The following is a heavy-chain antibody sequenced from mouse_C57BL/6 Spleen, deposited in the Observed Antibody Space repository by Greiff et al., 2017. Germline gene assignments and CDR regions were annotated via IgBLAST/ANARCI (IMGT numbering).Heavy chain of an antibody. J-gene: IGHJ3*01. Sequence: QVQLQQSGAELVRPGTSVTVSCKASGYDFTNYLLEWVKQRPGQGLEWIGVINPGSGGTKYNEKFKGRATLTADKSYSTAYMQLSSLTSEDSAVYFCAIGEENLRALFAFWGQGTLVTVSA. V-gene: IGHV1-54*01. CDR1: GYDFTNYL. D-gene: IGHD3-3*01. CDR2: INPGSGGT. CDR3: AIGEENLRALFAF.